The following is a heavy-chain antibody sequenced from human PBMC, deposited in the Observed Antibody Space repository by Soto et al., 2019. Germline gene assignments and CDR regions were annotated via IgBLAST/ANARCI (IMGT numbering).Heavy chain of an antibody. D-gene: IGHD2-15*01. V-gene: IGHV4-34*01. Sequence: SPTQSVTSAVDGVSCSDYYFSLLRTPTGKGLEWIGEINHSGSTNYNPSLKSRVTISVDTSKNQFSLKLSSVTAADTAVYYCARLYRVVAAFRTTWFDPRVQGYLDTVT. CDR2: INHSGST. J-gene: IGHJ5*02. CDR3: ARLYRVVAAFRTTWFDP. CDR1: GVSCSDYY.